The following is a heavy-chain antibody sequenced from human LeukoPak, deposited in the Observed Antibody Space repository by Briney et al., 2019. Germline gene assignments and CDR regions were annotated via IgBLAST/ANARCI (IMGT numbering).Heavy chain of an antibody. J-gene: IGHJ4*02. Sequence: GGSLRLSCAASGFTFSSYGMHWVRQAPGKGLEWVAFIRYDGSNKYYADSVKGRFTISRDNSKNTLYLQMNSLRAEDTAVYYCAKARGIAAAGKDYWGQGTLVTVSS. CDR3: AKARGIAAAGKDY. CDR2: IRYDGSNK. D-gene: IGHD6-13*01. V-gene: IGHV3-30*02. CDR1: GFTFSSYG.